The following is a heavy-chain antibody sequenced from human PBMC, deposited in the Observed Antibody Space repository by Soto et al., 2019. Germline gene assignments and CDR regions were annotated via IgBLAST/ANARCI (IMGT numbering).Heavy chain of an antibody. J-gene: IGHJ5*01. V-gene: IGHV6-1*01. CDR1: GDSVSTNSAT. CDR2: TYYRSKWFN. Sequence: PLPALSLTSAICGDSVSTNSATWYWIRQSPSRGLEWLGRTYYRSKWFNDYAVSVKGRISINPDTSNNQFSLQLNSVTPDDTAVYYCARLIGNSWLDSWGQGTLVTVSS. D-gene: IGHD2-8*01. CDR3: ARLIGNSWLDS.